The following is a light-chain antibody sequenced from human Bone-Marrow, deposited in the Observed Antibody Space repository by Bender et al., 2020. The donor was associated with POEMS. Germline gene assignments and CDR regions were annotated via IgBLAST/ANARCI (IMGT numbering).Light chain of an antibody. Sequence: QSALTQPASVSGSPGQSITISCTGTSSDVGGYNAVSWYHHYPGKAPKLILYEGTKRPSGISDRFSGSKSGNTASLTISGLQAEDEADYYCCSYAGSRTYVFGTGTKVTVL. V-gene: IGLV2-23*01. CDR2: EGT. CDR1: SSDVGGYNA. CDR3: CSYAGSRTYV. J-gene: IGLJ1*01.